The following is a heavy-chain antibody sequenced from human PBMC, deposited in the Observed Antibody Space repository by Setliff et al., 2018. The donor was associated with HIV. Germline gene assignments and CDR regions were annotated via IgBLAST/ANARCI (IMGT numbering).Heavy chain of an antibody. J-gene: IGHJ4*02. V-gene: IGHV4-39*01. D-gene: IGHD1-1*01. CDR2: VYYSGST. Sequence: SETLSLTCSVSGGSIEFSSYYWGWIRQPPGKGLEWIGSVYYSGSTYYNPSLKSRLTISVDTSTNKFSLKLSSVTAANTAVYYCARLRGLNLEPFDYWGQGTLVTVSS. CDR3: ARLRGLNLEPFDY. CDR1: GGSIEFSSYY.